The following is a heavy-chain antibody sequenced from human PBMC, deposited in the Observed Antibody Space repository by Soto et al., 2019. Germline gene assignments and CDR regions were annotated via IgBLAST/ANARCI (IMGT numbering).Heavy chain of an antibody. CDR3: ARESAPVLWFGESTNWFDP. CDR1: GYTFTSYG. J-gene: IGHJ5*02. V-gene: IGHV1-18*01. Sequence: GASVKVSCKASGYTFTSYGISWVRQAPGQGLEWMGWISAYNGNTNYAQKLQGRVTMTTDTSTSTAYMELRSLRSDDTAVYYCARESAPVLWFGESTNWFDPWGQGTLVTVSS. CDR2: ISAYNGNT. D-gene: IGHD3-10*01.